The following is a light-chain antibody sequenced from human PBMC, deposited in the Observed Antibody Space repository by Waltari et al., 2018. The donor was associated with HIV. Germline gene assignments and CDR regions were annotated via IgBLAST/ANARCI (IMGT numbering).Light chain of an antibody. CDR1: RSSIGSNT. V-gene: IGLV1-44*01. CDR2: SDD. CDR3: ASWDDRVNGAV. J-gene: IGLJ7*01. Sequence: QSVLTQPPSASGTPGRRVTISCSGTRSSIGSNTVSWYQHIPGMAPRLLIYSDDQRPSGVPELFSGSKSGASASLAISWLHSEDEGDYYCASWDDRVNGAVFGGGTQLTVL.